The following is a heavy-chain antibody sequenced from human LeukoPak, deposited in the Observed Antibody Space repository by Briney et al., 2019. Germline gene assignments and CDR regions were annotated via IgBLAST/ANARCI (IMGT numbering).Heavy chain of an antibody. Sequence: GGSLRLSCAASGFTFSSYGMHWVRQAPGKGLEWVAFIRYDGSNKYYADSVKGRFTISRDNSKNTLYLQMNSLRAEDTAVYYCAPIGEYFDWLDDPSGDYWGQGTLVTVSS. CDR3: APIGEYFDWLDDPSGDY. D-gene: IGHD3-9*01. J-gene: IGHJ4*02. CDR1: GFTFSSYG. V-gene: IGHV3-30*02. CDR2: IRYDGSNK.